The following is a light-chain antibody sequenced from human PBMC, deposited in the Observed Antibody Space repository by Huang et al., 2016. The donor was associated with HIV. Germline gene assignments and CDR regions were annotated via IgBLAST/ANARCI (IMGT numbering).Light chain of an antibody. CDR2: SAS. V-gene: IGKV1-39*01. J-gene: IGKJ1*01. CDR3: QQSYDTPT. CDR1: QSISSY. Sequence: DIQMTQSPSSLSVSVGDRVTITCRASQSISSYLIWYQQKPGKAPKLLIYSASTLLSGVPSRFSGSGSGTDFTLTISSLQPEDFATYYCQQSYDTPTFGQGTKVEIK.